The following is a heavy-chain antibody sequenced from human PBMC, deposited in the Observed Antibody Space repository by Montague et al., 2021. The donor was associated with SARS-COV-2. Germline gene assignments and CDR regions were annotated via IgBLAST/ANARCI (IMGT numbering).Heavy chain of an antibody. CDR2: VYNDENT. CDR3: ARGRTRVGQLSYFDY. J-gene: IGHJ4*02. D-gene: IGHD2-2*01. CDR1: GGSINNYF. V-gene: IGHV4-59*13. Sequence: SETLSLTCTVPGGSINNYFWAWIRQTPEKGLEWTASVYNDENTNSHPSLESRLTMSIDTSKRQSSLNLNSVTAADTAVYYCARGRTRVGQLSYFDYWGQGILVIVSS.